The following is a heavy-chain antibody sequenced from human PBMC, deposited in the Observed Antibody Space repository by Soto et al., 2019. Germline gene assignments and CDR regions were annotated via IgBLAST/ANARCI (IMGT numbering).Heavy chain of an antibody. J-gene: IGHJ6*02. CDR3: TRNGDYVWGMDV. Sequence: EVQLVESGGGLVQPGGSLKLSCAASEFTFSDSGMHWVRQASGKGLEWVGRIRTKANSYATDYAASGKGRFTISRDDSRTTTYLQMNSLNTEDTAVYYCTRNGDYVWGMDVWGQGTTVTVSS. D-gene: IGHD4-17*01. CDR2: IRTKANSYAT. V-gene: IGHV3-73*02. CDR1: EFTFSDSG.